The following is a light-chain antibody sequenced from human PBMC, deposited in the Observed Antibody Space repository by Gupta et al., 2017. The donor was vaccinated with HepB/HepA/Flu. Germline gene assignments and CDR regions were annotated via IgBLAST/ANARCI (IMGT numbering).Light chain of an antibody. V-gene: IGKV2D-29*01. CDR1: QSRLQNDGKTY. CDR2: EVS. CDR3: RLSGYLPPLT. Sequence: DIVMTQSPVSLSVTPGQPASMSCKSSQSRLQNDGKTYLYWFMQKPGKPPQLLIYEVSNRFAGVADRFGGCGLEKHLALKSSSGVEEDVGSYYFRLSGYLPPLTFGSGTRVEIK. J-gene: IGKJ4*01.